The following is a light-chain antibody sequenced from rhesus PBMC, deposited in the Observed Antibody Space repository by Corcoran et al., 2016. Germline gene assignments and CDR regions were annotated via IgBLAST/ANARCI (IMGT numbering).Light chain of an antibody. CDR1: QGITND. CDR2: EAS. CDR3: QHYYSPPYN. J-gene: IGKJ2*01. V-gene: IGKV1-21*01. Sequence: DIQMTQSPSSLSASVGDRVTITCRASQGITNDLAWYQQRPGETPKLLIYEASSLQRGIPSRFSGSGAGTDFTLTISSLHSEDFATYYCQHYYSPPYNFGQGTKVEI.